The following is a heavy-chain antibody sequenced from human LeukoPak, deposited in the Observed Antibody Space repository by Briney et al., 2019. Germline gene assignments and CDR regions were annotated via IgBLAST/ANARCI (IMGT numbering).Heavy chain of an antibody. D-gene: IGHD1-26*01. V-gene: IGHV4-61*02. Sequence: PSQTLSLTCTVSGGSISSGSYYWSWIRQPAGKGLEWIGRIYTSGSTNYNPSLKSRVTISVDTSKNQFSLKLSSVTAADTAVYYCARRDSGSYLDAFDIWGQGTMVTVSS. CDR1: GGSISSGSYY. CDR2: IYTSGST. CDR3: ARRDSGSYLDAFDI. J-gene: IGHJ3*02.